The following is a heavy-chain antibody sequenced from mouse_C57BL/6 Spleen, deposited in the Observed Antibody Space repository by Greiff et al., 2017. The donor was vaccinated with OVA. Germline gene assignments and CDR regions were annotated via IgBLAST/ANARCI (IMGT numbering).Heavy chain of an antibody. D-gene: IGHD1-1*01. Sequence: QVQLKQPGAELVKPGASVKLSCKASGYTFTSYWMHWVKQRPGQGLEWIGMIHPNSGSTNYNEKFKSKATLTVDKSSSTAYMQLSSLTSEDAAVYYCARKAGSSSFDYWGQGTTLTVSS. CDR2: IHPNSGST. CDR3: ARKAGSSSFDY. CDR1: GYTFTSYW. V-gene: IGHV1-64*01. J-gene: IGHJ2*01.